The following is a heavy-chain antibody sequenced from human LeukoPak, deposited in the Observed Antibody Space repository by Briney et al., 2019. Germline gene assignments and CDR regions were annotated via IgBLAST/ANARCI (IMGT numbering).Heavy chain of an antibody. J-gene: IGHJ4*02. Sequence: ASVKVSRKASGYTFTSYGISWVRQAPGQGLEWMGWISAYNGNTNYAQKLQGRVTMTTDTSTSTAYMELRSLRSDDTAVYYCARDQYSGSYYAQNFEYWGQGTLVTVSS. V-gene: IGHV1-18*01. CDR3: ARDQYSGSYYAQNFEY. D-gene: IGHD1-26*01. CDR1: GYTFTSYG. CDR2: ISAYNGNT.